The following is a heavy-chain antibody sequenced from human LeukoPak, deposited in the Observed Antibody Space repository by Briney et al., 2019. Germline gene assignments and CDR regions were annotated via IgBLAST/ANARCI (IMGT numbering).Heavy chain of an antibody. Sequence: GGSLRLSCAASGFTFDDYAMHWVRQAPGKGLEWVSGISWNSGSIDYADSVKGRFTISRDNAKNSLYLQMNSLTAEDTALYYCAKDISLDARGYEPYYFDYWGQGTLVTVSS. CDR2: ISWNSGSI. J-gene: IGHJ4*02. CDR3: AKDISLDARGYEPYYFDY. CDR1: GFTFDDYA. V-gene: IGHV3-9*01. D-gene: IGHD5-12*01.